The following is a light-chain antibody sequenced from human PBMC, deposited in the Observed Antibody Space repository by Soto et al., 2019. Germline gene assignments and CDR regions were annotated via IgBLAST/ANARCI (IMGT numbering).Light chain of an antibody. Sequence: QSVLTQPASVSGSPGQSITISCTGTTSDVGSYNYFFWLQVYPGEAPKLVIYDVTNRPSGVSNRFSGSKSGNTASLTISGLQAEDEADYYCSSYTTLSTHYVFGAGTKVTVL. J-gene: IGLJ1*01. CDR2: DVT. V-gene: IGLV2-14*03. CDR3: SSYTTLSTHYV. CDR1: TSDVGSYNY.